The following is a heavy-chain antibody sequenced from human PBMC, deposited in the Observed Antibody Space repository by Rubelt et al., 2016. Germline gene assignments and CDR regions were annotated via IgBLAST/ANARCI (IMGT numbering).Heavy chain of an antibody. Sequence: GFTFSSYAMHWVRQAPGKGLEWVAVISYDGSNKYYADSVKGRFTISRDNSKNTLYLQMNSLRAEDTAVYYCARDWCPDCSSTSCYGCDAFDIWGQGTMVTVSS. CDR1: GFTFSSYA. V-gene: IGHV3-30*04. D-gene: IGHD2-2*01. J-gene: IGHJ3*02. CDR2: ISYDGSNK. CDR3: ARDWCPDCSSTSCYGCDAFDI.